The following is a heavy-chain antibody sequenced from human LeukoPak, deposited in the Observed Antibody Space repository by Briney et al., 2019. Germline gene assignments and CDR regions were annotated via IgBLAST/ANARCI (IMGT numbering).Heavy chain of an antibody. CDR3: AVVRFLEWITYGMDV. J-gene: IGHJ6*02. CDR1: GYTFTGYY. Sequence: ASVKVSCKASGYTFTGYYMHCVRQAPGQGLEWMGWINPNSGGTNYAQKFQGRVTMTRDTSISTAYMELSRLRSNDTAVYYCAVVRFLEWITYGMDVWGQGTTVTVSS. CDR2: INPNSGGT. D-gene: IGHD3-3*01. V-gene: IGHV1-2*02.